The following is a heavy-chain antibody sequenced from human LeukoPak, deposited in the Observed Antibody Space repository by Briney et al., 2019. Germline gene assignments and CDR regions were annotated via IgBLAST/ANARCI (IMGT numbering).Heavy chain of an antibody. V-gene: IGHV3-48*02. D-gene: IGHD5-18*01. CDR1: GFTFSSYS. CDR3: ASGVRGYFNGMDV. J-gene: IGHJ6*02. CDR2: ISSSSSTI. Sequence: GGSLRLSCAASGFTFSSYSMNWDRQAPEQGLEWISYISSSSSTIYYADSVKGRFTISRDNAKNSLYLQMNSLRDEDTAVYYCASGVRGYFNGMDVWGQGTTVTVSS.